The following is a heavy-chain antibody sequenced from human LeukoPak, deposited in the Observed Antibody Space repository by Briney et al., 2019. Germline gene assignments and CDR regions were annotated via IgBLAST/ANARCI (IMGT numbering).Heavy chain of an antibody. D-gene: IGHD3-22*01. Sequence: GGSLRLSCAASGFTFDNYGMTWVRHVPGKGLEWVSGVNWNGGSTGYADSVKGRFTISRDNAKNSLYLQMNSLRAEDTALYYCARASLYDNSAYYLDYWGRGTLVTVSS. CDR2: VNWNGGST. V-gene: IGHV3-20*04. CDR3: ARASLYDNSAYYLDY. J-gene: IGHJ4*02. CDR1: GFTFDNYG.